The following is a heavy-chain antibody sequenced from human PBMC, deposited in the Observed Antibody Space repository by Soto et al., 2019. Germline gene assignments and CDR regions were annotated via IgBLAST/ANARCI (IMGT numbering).Heavy chain of an antibody. V-gene: IGHV3-64*02. CDR3: AREGFYCGMDV. J-gene: IGHJ6*02. CDR1: GFTFSSYG. CDR2: ISSNGGST. Sequence: GGSLRLSCAASGFTFSSYGMHWVRQAPGKGLEYVSAISSNGGSTYYADSVKGRFTISRDNSKNTLYLQMGSLRAEDMAVYYCAREGFYCGMDVWGQGTTVTVSS.